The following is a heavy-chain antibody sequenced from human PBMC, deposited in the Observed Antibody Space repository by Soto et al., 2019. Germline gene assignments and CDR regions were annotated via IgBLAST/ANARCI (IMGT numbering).Heavy chain of an antibody. J-gene: IGHJ5*02. Sequence: EVQLLESGGGLVQPGGSLRLSCAASGFTFSSSAMSWVRQAPGKGPEWVSAISESGDNTFSADSVKGRFTISRDNTKNTLYQQMNSLRAEDTALYFCAKGGYKYGLDPWGQGTLVTVSS. V-gene: IGHV3-23*01. CDR3: AKGGYKYGLDP. CDR2: ISESGDNT. D-gene: IGHD5-18*01. CDR1: GFTFSSSA.